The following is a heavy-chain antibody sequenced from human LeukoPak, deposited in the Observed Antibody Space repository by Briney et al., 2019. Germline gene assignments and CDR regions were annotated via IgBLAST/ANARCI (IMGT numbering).Heavy chain of an antibody. CDR1: GFTFSSYS. CDR2: ISSSSSTI. V-gene: IGHV3-48*01. D-gene: IGHD3-10*01. CDR3: ARECEVFRRFIRGQHPDY. J-gene: IGHJ4*02. Sequence: GGSLRLSCAASGFTFSSYSMNWVRQAPGKGLEWVSYISSSSSTIYYADSVKGRFTISRDNAKNSLYLQMNSLRAEDTAVYYCARECEVFRRFIRGQHPDYWGQGTLVTVSS.